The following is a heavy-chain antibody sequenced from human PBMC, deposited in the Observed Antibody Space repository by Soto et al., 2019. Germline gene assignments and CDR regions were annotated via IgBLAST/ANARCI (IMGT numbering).Heavy chain of an antibody. V-gene: IGHV3-48*03. Sequence: GGSLRLSCAASGFTFSSYEMNWVRQAPGKGLEWVSYISSSGSTIYYADSVKGRFTISRDNAKNSLYLQMNSLRAEDTAVYYCAREMVDCSSTSCRTNGMDVWGQGTTVTVSS. J-gene: IGHJ6*02. CDR2: ISSSGSTI. CDR3: AREMVDCSSTSCRTNGMDV. D-gene: IGHD2-2*01. CDR1: GFTFSSYE.